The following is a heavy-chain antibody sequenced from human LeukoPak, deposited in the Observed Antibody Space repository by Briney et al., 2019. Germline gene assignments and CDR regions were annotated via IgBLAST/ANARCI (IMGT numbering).Heavy chain of an antibody. J-gene: IGHJ4*02. V-gene: IGHV4-34*01. CDR1: GGSFGGYY. D-gene: IGHD5-18*01. Sequence: SETLSLTCAVYGGSFGGYYWTWIRQPPGKGLEWIGEINDSGSTNYNPSLKSRVTASVDTSKNQFSLTLSSVTAADTAVYFCARRSRGYFYGYVVRERNYYLDFWGQGILVTVSS. CDR2: INDSGST. CDR3: ARRSRGYFYGYVVRERNYYLDF.